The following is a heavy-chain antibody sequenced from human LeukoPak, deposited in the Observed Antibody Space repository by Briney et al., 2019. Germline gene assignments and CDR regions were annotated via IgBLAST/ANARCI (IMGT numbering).Heavy chain of an antibody. J-gene: IGHJ4*02. CDR1: GYSISSGYY. D-gene: IGHD3-22*01. CDR2: IYYSGST. Sequence: PSETLSLTCTVSGYSISSGYYWGWIRQPPGKGLEWIGSIYYSGSTYYNPSLKSRVTISVDTSKNQFSLKLSSVTAADTAVYYCARVIDGYYYFAYWGQGTLVTVSS. V-gene: IGHV4-38-2*02. CDR3: ARVIDGYYYFAY.